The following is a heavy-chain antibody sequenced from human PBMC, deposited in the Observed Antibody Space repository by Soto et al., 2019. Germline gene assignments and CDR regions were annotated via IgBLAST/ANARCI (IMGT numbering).Heavy chain of an antibody. D-gene: IGHD1-20*01. Sequence: ASVKVSCKASGYSFSDYDINWVRQATGQGPEWTGWMNPNSGNTGYAQKFQGRVTMTRNTSINTAYMELSSLGSEDTAVYYCARDNRYNWNDEGWFDPWGQGTLGTVSS. J-gene: IGHJ5*02. CDR1: GYSFSDYD. V-gene: IGHV1-8*01. CDR3: ARDNRYNWNDEGWFDP. CDR2: MNPNSGNT.